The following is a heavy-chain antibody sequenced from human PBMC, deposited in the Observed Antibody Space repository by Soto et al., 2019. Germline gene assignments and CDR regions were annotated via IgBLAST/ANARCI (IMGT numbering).Heavy chain of an antibody. Sequence: GGSLRLSCTASGFTFSNYAMSWVRQAPGKGLEWVSTFSSSGGGTYYADSVKGRFTISRDNSKNTLYLQMNSLRAEDTAVYYCTKAIRYCSRAHSFTFDFWGPGTLVTLVS. J-gene: IGHJ4*02. D-gene: IGHD2-15*01. CDR3: TKAIRYCSRAHSFTFDF. CDR2: FSSSGGGT. CDR1: GFTFSNYA. V-gene: IGHV3-23*01.